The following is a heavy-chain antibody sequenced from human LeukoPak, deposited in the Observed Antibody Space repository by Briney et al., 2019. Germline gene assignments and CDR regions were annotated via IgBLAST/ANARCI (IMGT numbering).Heavy chain of an antibody. CDR3: ARTLINCYSFCGFDI. J-gene: IGHJ3*02. Sequence: PSETLSLTCSISGDSIRSGNWWSWVRPPPGKGLEWIGEIWHTGGTNYNPSLESRVTISLAKSNIQFSLNLRSVTAADTAIYYCARTLINCYSFCGFDIWGQGTKVTISS. V-gene: IGHV4-4*02. CDR2: IWHTGGT. CDR1: GDSIRSGNW. D-gene: IGHD2-21*01.